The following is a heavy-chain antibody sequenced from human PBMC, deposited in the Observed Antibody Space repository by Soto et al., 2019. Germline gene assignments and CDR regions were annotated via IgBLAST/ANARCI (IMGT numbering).Heavy chain of an antibody. CDR3: ARILFGRSVAGGYFYMDV. CDR1: GFSLSNGKVG. D-gene: IGHD6-19*01. J-gene: IGHJ6*03. CDR2: IFSNDEK. Sequence: HVTLKEPGPVLVKPTETLTLTCTVSGFSLSNGKVGVSWIRQPPGQALQWLAHIFSNDEKSYRTSLKSRLTISEDTSKSQVVLTMTNVDPVDTATYYCARILFGRSVAGGYFYMDVWGKGTTVTVSS. V-gene: IGHV2-26*01.